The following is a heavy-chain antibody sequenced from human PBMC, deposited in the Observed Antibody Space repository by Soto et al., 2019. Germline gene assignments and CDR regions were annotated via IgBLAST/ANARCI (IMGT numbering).Heavy chain of an antibody. Sequence: SETLSLTCTVSGGPFSAGGYYWSWIRQAPGKGLEWIGYILQNGDTSYNPPLKSRVTISTDTSKRQFSLKLTSVTAADTAVYYGARGDSTVSSVFDYWGQGLWVTVSS. J-gene: IGHJ4*02. CDR2: ILQNGDT. CDR1: GGPFSAGGYY. V-gene: IGHV4-31*03. D-gene: IGHD4-17*01. CDR3: ARGDSTVSSVFDY.